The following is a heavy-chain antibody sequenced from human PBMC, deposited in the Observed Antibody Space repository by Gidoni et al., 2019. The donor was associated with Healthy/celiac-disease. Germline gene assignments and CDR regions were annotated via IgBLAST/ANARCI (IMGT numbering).Heavy chain of an antibody. CDR2: IIPIFGTA. D-gene: IGHD2-21*02. CDR3: ARDLGVARAYCGGDCYGDAFDI. J-gene: IGHJ3*02. V-gene: IGHV1-69*01. CDR1: GGTFSSYA. Sequence: SGGTFSSYAISWVRQAPGQGLEWMGGIIPIFGTANYAQKFQGRVTITADESTSTAYMELSSLRSEDTAVYYCARDLGVARAYCGGDCYGDAFDIWGQGTMVTVSS.